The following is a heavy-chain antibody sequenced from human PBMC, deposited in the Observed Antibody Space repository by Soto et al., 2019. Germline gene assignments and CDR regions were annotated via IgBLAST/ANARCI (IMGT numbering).Heavy chain of an antibody. CDR3: ARQRYCSTTACSTVYY. D-gene: IGHD2-2*02. Sequence: GESLKISCKGSGYSFTSYWIGWVRQMPGKGLEWLGIIYPGDSHTRYSPSFQGQVTISADKSISTAYLQWNSLKASDTAIYYCARQRYCSTTACSTVYYCGQGTLVAVSS. V-gene: IGHV5-51*01. CDR2: IYPGDSHT. CDR1: GYSFTSYW. J-gene: IGHJ4*02.